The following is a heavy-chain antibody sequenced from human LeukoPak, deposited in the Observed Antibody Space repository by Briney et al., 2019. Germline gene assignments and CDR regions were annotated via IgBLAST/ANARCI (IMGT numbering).Heavy chain of an antibody. Sequence: PGGSLRLSCAASGFTFSSYTMNWVRQTPGKGLEWVSYISGNSGTIYYADSVKGRFTISRDNAKNSLYLQMNSLRAGDTAVYYCARRGSSGYFDYWGQGTLVTVSS. CDR2: ISGNSGTI. J-gene: IGHJ4*02. D-gene: IGHD6-13*01. CDR1: GFTFSSYT. V-gene: IGHV3-48*01. CDR3: ARRGSSGYFDY.